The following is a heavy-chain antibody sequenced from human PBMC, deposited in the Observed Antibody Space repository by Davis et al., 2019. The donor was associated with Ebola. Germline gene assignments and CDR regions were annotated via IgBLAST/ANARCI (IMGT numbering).Heavy chain of an antibody. J-gene: IGHJ5*02. CDR1: GGSICSYY. Sequence: SETLSLTCTVSGGSICSYYWSWIRQPPGKGLEWIGYIYYSGSTNYNPSLKSRVTISVDTSKNQFSLKLSSVTAADTAVYYCARAPGWFDPWGQGILVTVSS. CDR2: IYYSGST. V-gene: IGHV4-59*01. CDR3: ARAPGWFDP.